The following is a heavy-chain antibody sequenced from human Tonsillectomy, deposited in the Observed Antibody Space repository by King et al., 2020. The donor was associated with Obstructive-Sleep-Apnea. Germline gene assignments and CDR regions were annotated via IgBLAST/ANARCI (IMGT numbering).Heavy chain of an antibody. D-gene: IGHD5-12*01. CDR1: GGSFSGYY. CDR2: INHSGST. V-gene: IGHV4-34*01. CDR3: ARGLRFRVYYYGMDV. Sequence: VQLQQWGAGLLKPSETLSLTCAVYGGSFSGYYWSWIRQPPGKGLEWIGEINHSGSTNYNPSLKSRVTISVDTSKNQFSLKLSSVTAADTAVYYCARGLRFRVYYYGMDVWGQGTTVTVSS. J-gene: IGHJ6*02.